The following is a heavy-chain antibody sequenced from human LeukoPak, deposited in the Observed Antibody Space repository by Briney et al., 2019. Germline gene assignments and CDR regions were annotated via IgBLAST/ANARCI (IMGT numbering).Heavy chain of an antibody. V-gene: IGHV3-7*03. CDR1: GFSFSNYW. CDR2: IKEDGSDR. D-gene: IGHD3-22*01. J-gene: IGHJ3*02. CDR3: ARSHYYDSSGPFDAFDI. Sequence: GGSLRLSCAASGFSFSNYWMTWVRQAPGKGLERVANIKEDGSDRYYGDSVRGRFIISRDNAKNSLYLQMNSLRAEDTALYHCARSHYYDSSGPFDAFDIWGQGTMVTVSS.